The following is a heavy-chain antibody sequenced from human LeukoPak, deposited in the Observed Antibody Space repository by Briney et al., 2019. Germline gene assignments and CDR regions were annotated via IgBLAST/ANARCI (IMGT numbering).Heavy chain of an antibody. D-gene: IGHD3-22*01. CDR1: GFTFSSYE. V-gene: IGHV3-48*03. CDR3: TTHYDGDY. CDR2: ISSSGSTI. Sequence: GGSLRLSCAASGFTFSSYEMNWVRQAPGKGLEWVSYISSSGSTIYYADSVKGRFTISRDNAKNSLYLQMNSLKTEDTAVYYCTTHYDGDYWGQGTLVTVSS. J-gene: IGHJ4*02.